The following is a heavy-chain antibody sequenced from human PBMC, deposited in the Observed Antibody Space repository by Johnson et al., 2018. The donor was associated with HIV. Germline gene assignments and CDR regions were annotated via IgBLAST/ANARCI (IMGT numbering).Heavy chain of an antibody. V-gene: IGHV3-23*04. Sequence: VRLVESGGGVVRPGGSLRLSCAASGFIFDDYDMSWVRQAPGKGLEWVSGISGSGGSTYYADSVKGRFTISRDTSKNTLYFQMNGLRAEDTAVYYCAKQNRGAFDIWGQGTMVTVSS. CDR1: GFIFDDYD. J-gene: IGHJ3*02. CDR3: AKQNRGAFDI. CDR2: ISGSGGST.